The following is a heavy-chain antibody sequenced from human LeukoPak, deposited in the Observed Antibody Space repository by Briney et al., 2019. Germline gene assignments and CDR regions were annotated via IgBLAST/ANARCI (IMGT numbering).Heavy chain of an antibody. CDR1: GGSIRSYY. D-gene: IGHD3-10*01. J-gene: IGHJ6*03. CDR3: ARGWAFSYYGSAPRTMDV. V-gene: IGHV4-59*12. CDR2: IYYSGST. Sequence: SETLSLTCTVSGGSIRSYYWSWIRQPPGKGLEWIAYIYYSGSTNYNPSLKSRVTISVDTSKNQFSLKLSSVTAADTAVYYCARGWAFSYYGSAPRTMDVWGKGTTVTVSS.